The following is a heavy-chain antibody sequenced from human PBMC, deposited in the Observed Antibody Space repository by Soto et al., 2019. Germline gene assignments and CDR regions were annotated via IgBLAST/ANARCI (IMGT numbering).Heavy chain of an antibody. CDR2: IDPIDSKT. V-gene: IGHV5-10-1*01. D-gene: IGHD6-13*01. CDR3: ARRIAAAGGYYYYAFDV. Sequence: VESLTISCKVSGYNFDTYWISWVLQTPGKGLEWMGRIDPIDSKTKYSPSLEGHITISVDKSISTTYLQWSSLKASDTAIYYCARRIAAAGGYYYYAFDVWGQGTAVTVSS. J-gene: IGHJ6*01. CDR1: GYNFDTYW.